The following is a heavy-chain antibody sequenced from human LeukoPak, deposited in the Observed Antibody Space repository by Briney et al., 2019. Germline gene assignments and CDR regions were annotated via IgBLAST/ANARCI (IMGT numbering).Heavy chain of an antibody. CDR2: IYYSGST. Sequence: PSETLSLTCTGSGGSISSYYWSWIRQPPGKGLEWIGYIYYSGSTNYNPSLKSRVSISVDTSKNQISLKLSSVTAADTAVYYCARGGYSYGYLIDYWGQGTLVTVSS. D-gene: IGHD5-18*01. V-gene: IGHV4-59*12. J-gene: IGHJ4*02. CDR1: GGSISSYY. CDR3: ARGGYSYGYLIDY.